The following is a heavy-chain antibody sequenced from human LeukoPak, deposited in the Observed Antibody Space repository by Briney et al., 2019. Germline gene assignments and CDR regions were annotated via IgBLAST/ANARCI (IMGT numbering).Heavy chain of an antibody. CDR2: IYHSGST. D-gene: IGHD2-2*01. Sequence: TSETLSLTCAVSGYSISSGYYWGWIRQPPGKGLEWIGSIYHSGSTYYNPSLKSRVTISVDTSKNQFSPKLSSVTAADTAVYYCARGGSTRNFDYWGQGTLVTVSS. J-gene: IGHJ4*02. CDR3: ARGGSTRNFDY. CDR1: GYSISSGYY. V-gene: IGHV4-38-2*01.